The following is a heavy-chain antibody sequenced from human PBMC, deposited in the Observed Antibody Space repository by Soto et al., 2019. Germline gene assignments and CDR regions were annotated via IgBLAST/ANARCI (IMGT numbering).Heavy chain of an antibody. CDR2: ISYDGSNK. Sequence: PVGSLRLSCAASGFTFSSYGMHWVRQAPGKGLEWVAVISYDGSNKYYADALKGRFTNSRNNSKNTLYRQMNSLRAEDTAVYYCAKDLTKSTEDHRNYYCMYVCRQRPTVTIAS. D-gene: IGHD2-8*01. J-gene: IGHJ6*02. CDR1: GFTFSSYG. V-gene: IGHV3-30*18. CDR3: AKDLTKSTEDHRNYYCMYV.